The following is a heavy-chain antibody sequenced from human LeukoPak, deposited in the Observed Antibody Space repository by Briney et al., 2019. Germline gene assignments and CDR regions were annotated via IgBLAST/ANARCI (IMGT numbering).Heavy chain of an antibody. CDR1: GFPFANTW. CDR3: AIGGTYGSGS. D-gene: IGHD3-10*01. CDR2: INNDGSTT. V-gene: IGHV3-74*01. Sequence: GGSLRLSCAASGFPFANTWMHWVRQAPGKGLVWVSLINNDGSTTNYADSVKGRFTISRDNAKNTVYLQMNSLRAGDTAVYYCAIGGTYGSGSWGQGTLVTVSS. J-gene: IGHJ4*02.